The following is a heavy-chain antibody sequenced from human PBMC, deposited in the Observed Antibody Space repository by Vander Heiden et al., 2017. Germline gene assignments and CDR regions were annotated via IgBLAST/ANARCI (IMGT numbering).Heavy chain of an antibody. V-gene: IGHV3-48*02. CDR3: VRESPYCRRGSCSDYFDF. CDR1: GFTFSKNS. J-gene: IGHJ4*02. D-gene: IGHD2-2*01. Sequence: EVQLVESGGGLVQPGGSLRLPCAASGFTFSKNSMNWVRQAPGQGLEWVSYISGSSRTVNYANTVKGRFTISRDNAKNSLSLQMNSLRDDDTAVYYCVRESPYCRRGSCSDYFDFWGQGALVTVSS. CDR2: ISGSSRTV.